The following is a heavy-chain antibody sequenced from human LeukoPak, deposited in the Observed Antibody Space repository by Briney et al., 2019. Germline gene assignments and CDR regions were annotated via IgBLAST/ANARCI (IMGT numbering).Heavy chain of an antibody. CDR1: GGSFSGYY. CDR2: INHSGST. J-gene: IGHJ6*04. D-gene: IGHD2/OR15-2a*01. CDR3: ARRAFPHGMDV. Sequence: SETLSLTCAVYGGSFSGYYWSWIRQPLGKGLEWIGEINHSGSTNYNPSLKSRVTISVDTSKNQFSLKLSSVTAADTAVCYCARRAFPHGMDVWGKGTTVTVSS. V-gene: IGHV4-34*01.